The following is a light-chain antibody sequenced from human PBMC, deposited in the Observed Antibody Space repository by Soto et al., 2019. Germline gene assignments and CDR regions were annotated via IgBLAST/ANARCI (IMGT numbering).Light chain of an antibody. CDR1: SSDVGGYNS. Sequence: QSALTQPPSASGSPGQSVTISCTGSSSDVGGYNSVSWYQHHPGKAPKLMIYEVSKRPSGVPDRFSGSKSANTASLTVSGLQAEDEADYYCSSDAGSYNYVFGTGTKVTVL. CDR3: SSDAGSYNYV. CDR2: EVS. J-gene: IGLJ1*01. V-gene: IGLV2-8*01.